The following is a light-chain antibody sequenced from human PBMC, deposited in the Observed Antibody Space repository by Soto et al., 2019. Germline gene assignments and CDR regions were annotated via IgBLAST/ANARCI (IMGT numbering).Light chain of an antibody. J-gene: IGLJ1*01. CDR1: SSDVGTYDY. Sequence: QSALTRPRSVSGSPGQSVTISCTGTSSDVGTYDYVSWYQLHPGKAPKVVIYDVSQRPSGVPDRFSGSKSGNTASLTISGLQGEDEADYYCCSYAGRSAYFVFGTGTKVTVL. CDR3: CSYAGRSAYFV. V-gene: IGLV2-11*01. CDR2: DVS.